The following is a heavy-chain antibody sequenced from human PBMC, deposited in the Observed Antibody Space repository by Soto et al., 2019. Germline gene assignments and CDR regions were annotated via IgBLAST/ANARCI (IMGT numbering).Heavy chain of an antibody. J-gene: IGHJ6*02. CDR1: GFTFSSHS. CDR2: ISSSSTYK. CDR3: ARDKRWELRLDQHNGMDV. Sequence: GGSLRLSCAASGFTFSSHSMNWVRQAPGKGLEWVSSISSSSTYKYYADSVKGRFTIARDNAKNSLYLQMNSLRAEDTAVYYCARDKRWELRLDQHNGMDVWGQGTTVTVSS. V-gene: IGHV3-21*01. D-gene: IGHD1-26*01.